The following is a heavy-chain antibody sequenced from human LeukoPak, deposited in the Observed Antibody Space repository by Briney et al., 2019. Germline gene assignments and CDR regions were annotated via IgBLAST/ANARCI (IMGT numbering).Heavy chain of an antibody. CDR3: ASASSSSDYYMDV. V-gene: IGHV3-21*01. CDR2: ISSSSSYI. CDR1: GFTFSSYS. D-gene: IGHD6-6*01. J-gene: IGHJ6*03. Sequence: GGSLRLSCAASGFTFSSYSMNWVRQAPGKGLEWVSSISSSSSYIYYADSVKGRFTISRDNAKNSLYLQMNSLRAEDTAVYYCASASSSSDYYMDVWGKGTTVTVSS.